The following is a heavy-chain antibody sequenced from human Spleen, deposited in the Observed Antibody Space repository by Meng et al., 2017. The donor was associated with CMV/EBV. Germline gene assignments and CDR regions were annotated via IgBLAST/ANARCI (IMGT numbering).Heavy chain of an antibody. CDR3: ARRSVWGPSCGMDV. V-gene: IGHV4-34*01. CDR1: GGSFSGYY. Sequence: SQTLSLTCAVYGGSFSGYYWSWIRQPPGKGLEWIGEINHSGSTKYNPSLKSRVTISVDTSKNQFSVKLSSVTAADTAVYYCARRSVWGPSCGMDVWGQGTTVTVSS. D-gene: IGHD1-26*01. CDR2: INHSGST. J-gene: IGHJ6*02.